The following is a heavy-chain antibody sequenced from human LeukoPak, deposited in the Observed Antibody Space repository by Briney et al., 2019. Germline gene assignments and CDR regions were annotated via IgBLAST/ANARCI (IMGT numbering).Heavy chain of an antibody. CDR3: ARAHYASSNIKVPLDV. CDR1: GYTFTNYY. J-gene: IGHJ6*04. CDR2: IDPSAGST. V-gene: IGHV1-46*01. Sequence: ASVKVSCKASGYTFTNYYMHWVRQASGQGLEWMGVIDPSAGSTTYAQKFQGRVTMTRDTATSTVYMELSSLRSDDTAVYYCARAHYASSNIKVPLDVWGKGTTVTVSS. D-gene: IGHD3-22*01.